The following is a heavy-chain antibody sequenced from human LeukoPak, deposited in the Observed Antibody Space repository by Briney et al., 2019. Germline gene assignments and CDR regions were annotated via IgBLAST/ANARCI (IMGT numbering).Heavy chain of an antibody. Sequence: GGSLRLSCAASGFTFSSYWMSWVRQAPGKGLEWVANIKQDGSEKYYVHSVKGRFTISRDNAKNSLYLQMNSLRGEDTAVYYCAGGYCSSTSCFDYWGQGTLVTVSS. J-gene: IGHJ4*02. CDR1: GFTFSSYW. CDR2: IKQDGSEK. V-gene: IGHV3-7*01. CDR3: AGGYCSSTSCFDY. D-gene: IGHD2-2*01.